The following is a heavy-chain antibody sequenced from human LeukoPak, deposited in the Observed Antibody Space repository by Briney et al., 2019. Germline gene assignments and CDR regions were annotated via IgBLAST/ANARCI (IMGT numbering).Heavy chain of an antibody. D-gene: IGHD5-24*01. CDR3: AGRDGYNLANIDY. Sequence: SVKVSCKASGYTFTSYGISWVRQAPGQGLEWMGRIIPILGIANYAQKFQGRVTITADKSTSTAYMELSSLRSEDTAVYYCAGRDGYNLANIDYWGQGTLVTVSS. J-gene: IGHJ4*02. CDR2: IIPILGIA. CDR1: GYTFTSYG. V-gene: IGHV1-69*04.